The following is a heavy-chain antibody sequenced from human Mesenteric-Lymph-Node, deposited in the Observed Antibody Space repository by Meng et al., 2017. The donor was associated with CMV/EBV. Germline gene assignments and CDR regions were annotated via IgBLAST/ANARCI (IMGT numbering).Heavy chain of an antibody. J-gene: IGHJ6*02. V-gene: IGHV3-52*01. CDR2: IKCDGSEK. D-gene: IGHD3-9*01. CDR3: AKDLSPRLGYYYGMDV. CDR1: EFTFSSSW. Sequence: GESLKISCAASEFTFSSSWMHWVCQAPEKGLEWVADIKCDGSEKYYVDSVKGRFTISRDNAKNSLYLQMNSLRAEDTAVYYCAKDLSPRLGYYYGMDVWGQGTTVTVSS.